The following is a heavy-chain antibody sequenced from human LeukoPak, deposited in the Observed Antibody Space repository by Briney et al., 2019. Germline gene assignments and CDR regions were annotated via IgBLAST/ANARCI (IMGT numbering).Heavy chain of an antibody. V-gene: IGHV1-24*01. D-gene: IGHD1-7*01. CDR1: GYTLTELS. CDR2: FDPEDGET. CDR3: ATTPPNWNYVSWGLDY. Sequence: GASVKVSCKVSGYTLTELSMHWVRQAPGKGLEWMGGFDPEDGETIYAQKFQGRVTMTEDTSTDTVYMELSSLRSEDTAVYYCATTPPNWNYVSWGLDYWGQGTLVTVSS. J-gene: IGHJ4*02.